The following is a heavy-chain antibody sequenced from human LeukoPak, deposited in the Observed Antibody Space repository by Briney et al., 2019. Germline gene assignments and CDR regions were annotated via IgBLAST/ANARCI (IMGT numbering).Heavy chain of an antibody. D-gene: IGHD3-22*01. J-gene: IGHJ4*02. CDR2: INAGNGNT. V-gene: IGHV1-3*01. CDR3: ARPMYYYDSSGPDY. CDR1: GYTFTSYA. Sequence: ASVKVSCKASGYTFTSYAMHWVRQAPGQRLEWMGWINAGNGNTKYSQKFQGRVAITRDTSASTAYMELSSLRSEDTAVYYCARPMYYYDSSGPDYWGQGTLVTVSS.